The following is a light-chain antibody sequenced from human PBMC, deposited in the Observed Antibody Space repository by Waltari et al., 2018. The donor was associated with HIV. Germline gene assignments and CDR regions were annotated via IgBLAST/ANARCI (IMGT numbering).Light chain of an antibody. CDR2: EVN. CDR3: SSYAGSKNLV. CDR1: SSDVGGYNY. J-gene: IGLJ3*02. V-gene: IGLV2-8*01. Sequence: QSALTQPPSASGSPGPSVTISCTGTSSDVGGYNYVPWYQQYPGQAPKLIIYEVNKRPSGVPDRFSGSKSGNTASLTVSGLQGDDEADYYCSSYAGSKNLVLGGGTKLTVL.